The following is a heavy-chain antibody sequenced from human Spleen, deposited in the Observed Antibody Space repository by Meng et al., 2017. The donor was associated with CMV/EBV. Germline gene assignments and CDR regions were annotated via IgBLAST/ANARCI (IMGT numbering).Heavy chain of an antibody. Sequence: SETLSLTCTVPGGSISGYYWSWIRQPPGRGLEWMAYVYYRGTTNYNPSLTSRLTISVATSRNQFSRNLTSVTAADTAVYYCARGVDFLSNDRPFDFWGQGTLVTVSS. CDR2: VYYRGTT. CDR1: GGSISGYY. D-gene: IGHD3-3*01. J-gene: IGHJ4*02. V-gene: IGHV4-59*01. CDR3: ARGVDFLSNDRPFDF.